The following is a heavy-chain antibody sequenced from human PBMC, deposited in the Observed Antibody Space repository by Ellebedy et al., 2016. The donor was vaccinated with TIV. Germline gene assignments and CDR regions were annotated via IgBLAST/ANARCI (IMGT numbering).Heavy chain of an antibody. V-gene: IGHV3-7*03. CDR1: GFTFSSYW. CDR3: ARRGLAAGGTLLYY. D-gene: IGHD6-13*01. Sequence: GESLKISCAASGFTFSSYWMTWVRQAPGKGLEWMAHIKQDGSEKYYVDSVKGRFTISRDNAENSLYLQMNSLRAEDTAVYYCARRGLAAGGTLLYYWGQGTLVTVSS. CDR2: IKQDGSEK. J-gene: IGHJ4*02.